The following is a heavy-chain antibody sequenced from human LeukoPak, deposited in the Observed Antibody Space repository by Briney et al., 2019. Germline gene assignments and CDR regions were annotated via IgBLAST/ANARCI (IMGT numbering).Heavy chain of an antibody. V-gene: IGHV4-59*08. CDR2: IYYSGST. CDR1: GGSISSYY. CDR3: ARLEEYQLLY. Sequence: SETLSLTCTVSGGSISSYYWSWIRQPPGKGLEWIGYIYYSGSTNYNPSLKSRVTISVNTSKNQFSLKLSSVTAADTAVYYCARLEEYQLLYWGQGTLVTVSS. D-gene: IGHD2-2*01. J-gene: IGHJ4*02.